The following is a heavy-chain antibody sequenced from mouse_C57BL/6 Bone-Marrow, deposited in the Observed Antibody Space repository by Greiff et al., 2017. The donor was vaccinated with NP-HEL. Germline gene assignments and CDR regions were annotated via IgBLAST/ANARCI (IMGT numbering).Heavy chain of an antibody. J-gene: IGHJ4*01. D-gene: IGHD1-1*01. V-gene: IGHV1-26*01. CDR2: INPNNGGT. CDR1: GYTFTDYY. CDR3: AREGYYGSSSFYAMDY. Sequence: VQLQQSGPELVKPGASVKISCKASGYTFTDYYMNWVKQSHGKSLEWIGDINPNNGGTSYNQKFKGKATLTVDKSSSTAYMELRSLTSEDSAVYYCAREGYYGSSSFYAMDYWGQGTSVTVSS.